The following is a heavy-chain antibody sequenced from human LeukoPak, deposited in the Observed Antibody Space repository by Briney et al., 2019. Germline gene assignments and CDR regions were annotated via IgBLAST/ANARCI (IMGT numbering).Heavy chain of an antibody. V-gene: IGHV3-30*18. D-gene: IGHD2-15*01. J-gene: IGHJ4*02. CDR3: AKDKWLYCSGGSCYKATYFDY. Sequence: PGGSLRLSCAASGFTFSSYGMHWVRQAPGKGLEWVAVISYDGSNKYYADSVKGRFTISRDNSKNTLYLQMNSLRAEDTAVYNCAKDKWLYCSGGSCYKATYFDYWGQGTLVTVSS. CDR1: GFTFSSYG. CDR2: ISYDGSNK.